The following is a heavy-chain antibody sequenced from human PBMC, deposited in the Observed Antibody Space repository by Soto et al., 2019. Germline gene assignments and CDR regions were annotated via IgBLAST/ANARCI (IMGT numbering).Heavy chain of an antibody. CDR1: GGSISSYY. J-gene: IGHJ4*02. Sequence: SETLSLTCTVSGGSISSYYWSWIRQPPGEGLEWIGYIYYSGSTNYNPSLKSRVTISVDTSKNQFSLKLSSVTAADTAVYYCARDHIYYDSSGYYYVGFDYWGQGTLVTVSS. CDR2: IYYSGST. D-gene: IGHD3-22*01. V-gene: IGHV4-59*01. CDR3: ARDHIYYDSSGYYYVGFDY.